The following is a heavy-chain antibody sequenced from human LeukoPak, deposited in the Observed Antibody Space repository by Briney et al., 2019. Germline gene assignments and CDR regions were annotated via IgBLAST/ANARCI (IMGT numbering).Heavy chain of an antibody. V-gene: IGHV1-69*13. Sequence: ASVKVSCKASGGTFSIYAISWVRQAPGQGLEWMGGIIPIFGTANYAQKFQGRVTITADESTSTAYMELSSLRSEDTAVYYCASYRLKDRGWFDPWGQGTLVTVSS. CDR1: GGTFSIYA. CDR3: ASYRLKDRGWFDP. J-gene: IGHJ5*02. D-gene: IGHD3-16*02. CDR2: IIPIFGTA.